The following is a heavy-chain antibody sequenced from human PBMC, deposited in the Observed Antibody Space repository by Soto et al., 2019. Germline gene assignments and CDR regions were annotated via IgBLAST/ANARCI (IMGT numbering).Heavy chain of an antibody. CDR1: GFTFSSYG. CDR3: ANSPDYGDYLLRYYFDY. Sequence: LRLSCAASGFTFSSYGMHWVRQAPGKGLEWVAVISYDGSNKYYADSVKGRFTISRDNSKNTLYLQMNSLRAEDTAVYYCANSPDYGDYLLRYYFDYWGQGTLVTVSS. J-gene: IGHJ4*02. CDR2: ISYDGSNK. D-gene: IGHD4-17*01. V-gene: IGHV3-30*18.